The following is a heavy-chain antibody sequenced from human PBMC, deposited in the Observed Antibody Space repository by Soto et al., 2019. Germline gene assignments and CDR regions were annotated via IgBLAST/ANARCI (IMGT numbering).Heavy chain of an antibody. CDR1: GFTLTSSA. V-gene: IGHV1-58*02. Sequence: SVKVSCKASGFTLTSSAMQWVRQARGQRLEWIGWIVVGSGNTNYAQKFQERVTITRDMSTSTAYMELSSLRSEDTAVYYCAAVIGGYSGPSTFDYWGQGTLVTVS. D-gene: IGHD5-12*01. CDR3: AAVIGGYSGPSTFDY. J-gene: IGHJ4*02. CDR2: IVVGSGNT.